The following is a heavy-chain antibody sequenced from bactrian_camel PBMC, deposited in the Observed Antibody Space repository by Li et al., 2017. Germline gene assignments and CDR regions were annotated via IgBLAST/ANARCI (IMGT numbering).Heavy chain of an antibody. V-gene: IGHV3S31*01. CDR3: AVDSFGCSLARDWEFAY. D-gene: IGHD1*01. Sequence: VQLVESGGGSVAAGGSLTLSCEASRSSARRNCMGWFRQAPGKEREGVAALYSVSGITQYADSVKGRFVISEDNTRNTVYLQMNSLKPEDTAMYYCAVDSFGCSLARDWEFAYWGQGTQVTVS. CDR1: RSSARRNC. CDR2: LYSVSGIT. J-gene: IGHJ4*01.